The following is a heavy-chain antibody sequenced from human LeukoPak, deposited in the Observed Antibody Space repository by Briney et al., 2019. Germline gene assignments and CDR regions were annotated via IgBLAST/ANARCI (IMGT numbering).Heavy chain of an antibody. J-gene: IGHJ4*02. Sequence: GGSLRLSCAASGFTFSRHWMYWVRQAPGKGLEWVANIKQDGSAKPYVDSVKGRFTISRDNAKNSLFLQMNSLRAEDTAVYYCARDNGWSADFWGQGTLITVSS. CDR2: IKQDGSAK. CDR3: ARDNGWSADF. CDR1: GFTFSRHW. V-gene: IGHV3-7*03. D-gene: IGHD2-15*01.